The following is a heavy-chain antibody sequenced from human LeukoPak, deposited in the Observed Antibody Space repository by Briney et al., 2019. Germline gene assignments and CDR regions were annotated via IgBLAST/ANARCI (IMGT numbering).Heavy chain of an antibody. J-gene: IGHJ5*02. CDR2: IIPILGIA. CDR3: ARVRYFDWLLSNWFDP. CDR1: GYAFTSYA. D-gene: IGHD3-9*01. Sequence: SVKVSCKASGYAFTSYAISWVRQAPGQGLEWMGRIIPILGIANYAQKFQGRVTITADKSTSTAYMELSSLRSEDTAVYYCARVRYFDWLLSNWFDPWGQGTLVTVSS. V-gene: IGHV1-69*04.